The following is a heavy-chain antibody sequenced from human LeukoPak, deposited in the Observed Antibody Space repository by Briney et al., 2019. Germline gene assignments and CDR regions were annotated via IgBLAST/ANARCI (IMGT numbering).Heavy chain of an antibody. D-gene: IGHD3-10*01. CDR1: GFSFNNYA. Sequence: GSLRLSCAASGFSFNNYAMSWVRQAPGKGLEWISAITDSGGDTYHADSVKGRFTISGDNSKNTLYLQMNSLRVDDSAVYHCAKGSQSSRPYYFGFWGPGTLVTVSS. J-gene: IGHJ4*02. CDR3: AKGSQSSRPYYFGF. CDR2: ITDSGGDT. V-gene: IGHV3-23*01.